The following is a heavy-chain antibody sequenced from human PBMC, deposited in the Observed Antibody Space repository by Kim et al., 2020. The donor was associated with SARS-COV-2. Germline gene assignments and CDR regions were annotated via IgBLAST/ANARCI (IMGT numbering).Heavy chain of an antibody. CDR2: IYYSGST. J-gene: IGHJ5*02. CDR1: GGSISSYY. CDR3: ARVSSDYGDYGSWFDP. D-gene: IGHD4-17*01. Sequence: SETLSLTCTVSGGSISSYYWSWIRQPPGKGLEWIGYIYYSGSTNYNPSLKSRVTISVDTSKNQFSLKLSPVTAADTAVYYCARVSSDYGDYGSWFDPWGQGTLVTVSS. V-gene: IGHV4-59*01.